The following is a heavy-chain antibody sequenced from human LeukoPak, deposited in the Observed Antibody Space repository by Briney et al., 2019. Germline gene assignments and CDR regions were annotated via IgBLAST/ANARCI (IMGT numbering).Heavy chain of an antibody. CDR3: ARITTGHYWYYYGMDV. Sequence: GGSLRLSCAASGFTFSSYAMSWVRQAPGKGLEWVSAISGSGGSTYYADSVKSRFTISRDNSKNTLYLQMNSLRAEDTAVYYCARITTGHYWYYYGMDVWGQGTTVTVSS. CDR1: GFTFSSYA. D-gene: IGHD4-4*01. CDR2: ISGSGGST. V-gene: IGHV3-23*01. J-gene: IGHJ6*02.